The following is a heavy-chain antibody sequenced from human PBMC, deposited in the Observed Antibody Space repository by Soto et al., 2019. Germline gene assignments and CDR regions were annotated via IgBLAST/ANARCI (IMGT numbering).Heavy chain of an antibody. V-gene: IGHV4-59*08. J-gene: IGHJ6*03. CDR1: GGSISSYY. D-gene: IGHD6-6*01. CDR3: ARHVYSSSFYYMDV. CDR2: IYYSGST. Sequence: PSETLSLTCTVSGGSISSYYWSWIRQPPGKGLEWIGYIYYSGSTNYNPSLKSRVTTSVDTSKNQFSLKLSSVTAADTAVYYCARHVYSSSFYYMDVWGKGTTDTVSS.